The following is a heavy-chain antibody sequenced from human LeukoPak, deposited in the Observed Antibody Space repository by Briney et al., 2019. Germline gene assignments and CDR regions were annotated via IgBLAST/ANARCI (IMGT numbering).Heavy chain of an antibody. V-gene: IGHV4-34*01. Sequence: SETLSLTCAVYGGSFSGYYWSWIRQPPGKGLEWIGEINHSGSTNYNPSLKSRVTISVDTSKNRFSLKLSSVTAADTAVYYYASARTTVGFDPWGQGTLVTVSS. CDR3: ASARTTVGFDP. CDR2: INHSGST. CDR1: GGSFSGYY. J-gene: IGHJ5*02. D-gene: IGHD4-23*01.